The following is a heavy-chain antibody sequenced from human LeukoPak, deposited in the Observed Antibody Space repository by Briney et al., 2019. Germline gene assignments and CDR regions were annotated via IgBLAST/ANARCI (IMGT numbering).Heavy chain of an antibody. CDR2: VAYDGSYE. D-gene: IGHD6-19*01. CDR1: GFNFGSYG. V-gene: IGHV3-30*18. CDR3: SKSAVAGTHYYYYDMDV. J-gene: IGHJ6*02. Sequence: QPGRSLRLCCAASGFNFGSYGMHWVRQAAGKGLESVAVVAYDGSYEYYADPVKGRFTIARDSSRNTLYLQMDSPRPVDTAMYYCSKSAVAGTHYYYYDMDVWGQGTTVTVSS.